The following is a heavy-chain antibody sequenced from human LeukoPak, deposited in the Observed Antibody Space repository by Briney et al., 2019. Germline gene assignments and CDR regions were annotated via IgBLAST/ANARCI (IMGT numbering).Heavy chain of an antibody. D-gene: IGHD3-3*01. CDR3: ARGHDFWSGYYGY. CDR2: INHSGST. Sequence: SETLSLTCAVYGGSFSGYYWSWIRQPPGKGLEWIGEINHSGSTNYNPSLKSRVTISVDTSKNQFSLKLSSVTAADTAVYYCARGHDFWSGYYGYRGQGTLVTVSS. CDR1: GGSFSGYY. V-gene: IGHV4-34*01. J-gene: IGHJ4*02.